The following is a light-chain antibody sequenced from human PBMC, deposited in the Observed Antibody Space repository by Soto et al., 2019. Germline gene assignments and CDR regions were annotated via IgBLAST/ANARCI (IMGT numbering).Light chain of an antibody. Sequence: EIVLTQSPATLSFSPGERATLSCRASQGVSSYLAWYQQKPGQAPRLLIYDASNRATGIPARFSGSGPGTDFTLTISSLEPEDFAVYYCQQRSNWPLTFGQVTRLEIK. V-gene: IGKV3D-11*01. CDR1: QGVSSY. CDR2: DAS. CDR3: QQRSNWPLT. J-gene: IGKJ5*01.